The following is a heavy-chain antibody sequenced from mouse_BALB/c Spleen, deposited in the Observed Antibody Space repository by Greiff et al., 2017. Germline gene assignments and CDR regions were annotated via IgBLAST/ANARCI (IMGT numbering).Heavy chain of an antibody. V-gene: IGHV1S81*02. J-gene: IGHJ2*01. CDR2: INPSNGRT. Sequence: VQLQQPGAELVKPGASVKLSCKASGYTFTSYWMHWVKQRPGQGLEWIGEINPSNGRTNYNEKFKSKATLTVDKSSSTAYMQLSSLTSEDSAVYYCARTLISFDYWGQGTTLTVSS. CDR3: ARTLISFDY. CDR1: GYTFTSYW.